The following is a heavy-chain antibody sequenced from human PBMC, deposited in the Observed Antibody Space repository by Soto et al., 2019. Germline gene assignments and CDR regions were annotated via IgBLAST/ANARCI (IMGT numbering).Heavy chain of an antibody. CDR2: IIPIFGTV. CDR3: ARPAVGAASYYYYGMDV. CDR1: GGTFSSYA. J-gene: IGHJ6*02. V-gene: IGHV1-69*06. D-gene: IGHD1-26*01. Sequence: SVKVSCKASGGTFSSYAISWVRQAPGQGLEWMGGIIPIFGTVNYAQKFQGRVTITADKSTSTAYMELSSLRSEDTAVYYCARPAVGAASYYYYGMDVWGQGTTVTVSS.